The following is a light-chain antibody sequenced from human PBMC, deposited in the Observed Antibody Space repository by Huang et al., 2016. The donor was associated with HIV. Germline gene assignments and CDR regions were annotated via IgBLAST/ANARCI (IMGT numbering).Light chain of an antibody. V-gene: IGKV1-9*01. CDR2: SAS. Sequence: IQLTQSPSSLSAFVGDRVTITCRASQDITTYLAWYQQKPGKAPNLLIYSASTLQTGVPSRFSGSGSVTNFTLTVSSLQPEDFGTYYCQQVNSYPLTFGGGTKVEIK. J-gene: IGKJ4*01. CDR1: QDITTY. CDR3: QQVNSYPLT.